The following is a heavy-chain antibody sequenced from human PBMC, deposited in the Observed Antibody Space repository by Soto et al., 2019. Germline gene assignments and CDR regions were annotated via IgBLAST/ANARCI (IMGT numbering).Heavy chain of an antibody. CDR1: GFTFSSYA. V-gene: IGHV3-23*01. CDR2: ISGSGGST. D-gene: IGHD2-15*01. J-gene: IGHJ4*02. CDR3: AKDRAKDIVVVATRGTFDY. Sequence: PGGSLRLSCAASGFTFSSYAMSWVRHAPGKGLEWVSAISGSGGSTYFADSGKGRFTISRDNSKNTLYLQMKSLRAEDTAVYYCAKDRAKDIVVVATRGTFDYWGQGTLVTVYS.